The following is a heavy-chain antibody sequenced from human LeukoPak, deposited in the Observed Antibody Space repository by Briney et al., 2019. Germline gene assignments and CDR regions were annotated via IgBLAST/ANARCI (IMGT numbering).Heavy chain of an antibody. V-gene: IGHV3-21*01. CDR3: ARDWGYCSSTSCPEVYYFDY. CDR1: GFTFSSYS. CDR2: ISSSSSYI. J-gene: IGHJ4*02. D-gene: IGHD2-2*01. Sequence: GGSLRLPCAASGFTFSSYSMNWVRQAPGKGLEWVSSISSSSSYIYYADSVKGRFTISRDNANNSLYLQMNSLRAEDTAVYYCARDWGYCSSTSCPEVYYFDYWGQGTLVTVSS.